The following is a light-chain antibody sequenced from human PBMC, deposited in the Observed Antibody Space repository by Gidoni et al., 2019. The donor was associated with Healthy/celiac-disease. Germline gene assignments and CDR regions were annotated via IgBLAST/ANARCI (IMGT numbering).Light chain of an antibody. CDR1: QSVSSF. Sequence: EIVFTQSSATLSLSPGERATLSCRASQSVSSFLAWYHQKTGQAPRLLIYDASNRATGIPARFSGSGSGTDFTLTISSLEPEDFAVYYCQQRSNWPPLTFGGGTKVEIK. CDR3: QQRSNWPPLT. V-gene: IGKV3-11*01. CDR2: DAS. J-gene: IGKJ4*01.